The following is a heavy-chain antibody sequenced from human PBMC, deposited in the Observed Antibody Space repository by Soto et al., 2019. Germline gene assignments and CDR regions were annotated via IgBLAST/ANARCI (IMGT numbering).Heavy chain of an antibody. D-gene: IGHD4-17*01. V-gene: IGHV4-34*01. Sequence: PSETLSLTCAVYGGSFSGYYWSWIRQPPGKGLEWIGEINHSGSTNYNPSLKSRVTISVDTSKNQFSLKLSSVTAADTAVYYCAGGLSGYGAGDIWGQGTMVTVSS. CDR2: INHSGST. CDR3: AGGLSGYGAGDI. J-gene: IGHJ3*02. CDR1: GGSFSGYY.